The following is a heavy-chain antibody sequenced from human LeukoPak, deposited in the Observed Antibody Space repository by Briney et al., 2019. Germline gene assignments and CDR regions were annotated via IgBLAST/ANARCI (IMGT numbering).Heavy chain of an antibody. D-gene: IGHD3-22*01. J-gene: IGHJ3*02. V-gene: IGHV5-51*01. CDR3: ARQATYYYDSSGYQVAFDI. CDR1: GYTFTSYW. Sequence: ASVKVSCKASGYTFTSYWIAWVRQMPGKGLEWMGIIYPGDSDTRYSPSFQGQVTISADKSISTAYLQWSSLKASDTAMYYCARQATYYYDSSGYQVAFDIWGQGTMVTVSS. CDR2: IYPGDSDT.